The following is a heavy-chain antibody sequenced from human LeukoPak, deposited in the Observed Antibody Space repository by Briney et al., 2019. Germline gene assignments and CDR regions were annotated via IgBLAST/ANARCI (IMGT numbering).Heavy chain of an antibody. CDR2: IYPGGSDT. CDR3: ARSGYYFDY. CDR1: GYTYTSYW. V-gene: IGHV5-51*01. Sequence: GESLKISCKASGYTYTSYWIGWVRQVPGKGLEWMGFIYPGGSDTRYSPSFQGQVTISADKSINTAYLQWGSLKASDTAMYYCARSGYYFDYWGQGTLVTVSS. D-gene: IGHD5-12*01. J-gene: IGHJ4*02.